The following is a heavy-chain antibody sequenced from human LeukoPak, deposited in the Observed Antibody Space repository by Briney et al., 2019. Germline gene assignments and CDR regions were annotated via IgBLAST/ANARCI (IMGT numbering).Heavy chain of an antibody. D-gene: IGHD4-11*01. J-gene: IGHJ4*02. CDR3: ARGVGLTTLTPNDY. CDR2: INPNSGDT. CDR1: GFIFTGQY. V-gene: IGHV1-2*02. Sequence: ASVKVSCKASGFIFTGQYIHWVRQAPGQGLEWMGWINPNSGDTNYAQKYQGGVTMTRDTSISTAYMELSRLTFDDTAVYYCARGVGLTTLTPNDYWGQGTLVTVSS.